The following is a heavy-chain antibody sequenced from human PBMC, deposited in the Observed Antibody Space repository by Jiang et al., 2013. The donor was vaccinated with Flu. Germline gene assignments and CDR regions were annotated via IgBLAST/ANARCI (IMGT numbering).Heavy chain of an antibody. CDR3: AKDPASRNYYDSSGYYFYFDI. Sequence: QAPGKGLEWVAVISYDGSNKYYADSVRGRFTISRDNSKNTLYLQMNSLRAEDTAVYYCAKDPASRNYYDSSGYYFYFDIWGQGTMVTVSS. V-gene: IGHV3-30*18. D-gene: IGHD3-22*01. CDR2: ISYDGSNK. J-gene: IGHJ3*02.